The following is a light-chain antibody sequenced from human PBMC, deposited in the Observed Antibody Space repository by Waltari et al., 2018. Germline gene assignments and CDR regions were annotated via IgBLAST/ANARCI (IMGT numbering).Light chain of an antibody. CDR3: QQYGSSPIT. CDR2: VAA. CDR1: QSVSSSD. V-gene: IGKV3-20*01. Sequence: EIVLTQSPGTLSLSPGERATLSCRASQSVSSSDLAWYQQKPGQAPRLLIYVAASRGPGSPDRFSGSGSGTDFTLTISRLEPEDFAVYYCQQYGSSPITFGQGTRLEIK. J-gene: IGKJ5*01.